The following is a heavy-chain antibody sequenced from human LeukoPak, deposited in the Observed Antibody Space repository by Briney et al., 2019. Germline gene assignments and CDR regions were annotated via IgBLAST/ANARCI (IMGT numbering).Heavy chain of an antibody. V-gene: IGHV3-30*02. CDR1: GFTFSSYA. CDR2: IRYDGSNK. J-gene: IGHJ2*01. CDR3: AKDTASSWWYFDL. Sequence: GGSLRLSCAASGFTFSSYAMHWVRQAPGKGLEWVTFIRYDGSNKYYADSVKGRFTISRDNSKNTLYLQMNSLRAEDTAVYYCAKDTASSWWYFDLWGRGTLVTVSS. D-gene: IGHD5-18*01.